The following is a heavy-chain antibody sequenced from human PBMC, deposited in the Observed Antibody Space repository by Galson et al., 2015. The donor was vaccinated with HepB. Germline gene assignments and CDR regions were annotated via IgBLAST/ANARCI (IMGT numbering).Heavy chain of an antibody. CDR1: GLTVGSNY. V-gene: IGHV3-53*01. D-gene: IGHD6-13*01. Sequence: SLRLSCAASGLTVGSNYMSWVRQAPGEGLEWVAVLYDDGQTHYADSVKGRFTVSRDNSKNTLYLQMNSLRADDTAIYYCVRGVLPAPGLWGPQYYFDYWGQGTLVTVSS. CDR3: VRGVLPAPGLWGPQYYFDY. J-gene: IGHJ4*02. CDR2: LYDDGQT.